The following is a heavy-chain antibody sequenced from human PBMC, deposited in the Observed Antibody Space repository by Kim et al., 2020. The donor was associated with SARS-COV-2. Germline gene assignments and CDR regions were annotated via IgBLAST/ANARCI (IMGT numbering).Heavy chain of an antibody. J-gene: IGHJ5*02. D-gene: IGHD6-13*01. Sequence: TPSLKSRVTISVDTSKNQFSLKLSAVTAADTAVYYCASYLSAGRYNWFDPWGQGTLVTVSS. CDR3: ASYLSAGRYNWFDP. V-gene: IGHV4-4*09.